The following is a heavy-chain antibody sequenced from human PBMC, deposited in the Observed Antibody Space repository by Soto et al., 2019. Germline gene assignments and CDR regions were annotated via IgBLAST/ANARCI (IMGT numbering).Heavy chain of an antibody. V-gene: IGHV3-30*04. J-gene: IGHJ6*02. CDR2: ISYDGSNI. D-gene: IGHD3-16*02. CDR3: ARDIPALKDYVWGSYRYTGSYYYYGMDV. CDR1: GFTFSSYA. Sequence: GGSLRLSCAASGFTFSSYAMHWVRQAPGKGLEWEAVISYDGSNIYYADSVKGRFTIFRDNSKNTLYLQMNSLRAEDTAVYYCARDIPALKDYVWGSYRYTGSYYYYGMDVWGQGTTVTVSS.